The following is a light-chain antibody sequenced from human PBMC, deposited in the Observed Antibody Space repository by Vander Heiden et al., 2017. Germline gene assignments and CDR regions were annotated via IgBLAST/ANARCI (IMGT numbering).Light chain of an antibody. J-gene: IGKJ1*01. CDR2: GAS. CDR1: QSVSSN. V-gene: IGKV3-15*01. CDR3: QQDNNWPPA. Sequence: EIAMTQSPATLSVSPGERATLPCRASQSVSSNLAWYQQKPGQAPRLLIYGASTRATGIPARFSGSGSGTEFTLTMRSLQSEDFAVYYCQQDNNWPPAFGQGTKVEIK.